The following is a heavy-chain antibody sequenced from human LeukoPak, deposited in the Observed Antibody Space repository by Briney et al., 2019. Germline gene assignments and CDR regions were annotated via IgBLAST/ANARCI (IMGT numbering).Heavy chain of an antibody. J-gene: IGHJ4*02. CDR2: IIPILGIA. Sequence: GSSVKVSCKASGDTFSSYAISWVRQAPGQGLEWMGRIIPILGIANYAQKFQGRVTITADKSTSTAYMELSSLRSEDTAVYYCARHPVGYSSGWAFDYWGQGTLVTVSS. CDR1: GDTFSSYA. D-gene: IGHD6-19*01. V-gene: IGHV1-69*04. CDR3: ARHPVGYSSGWAFDY.